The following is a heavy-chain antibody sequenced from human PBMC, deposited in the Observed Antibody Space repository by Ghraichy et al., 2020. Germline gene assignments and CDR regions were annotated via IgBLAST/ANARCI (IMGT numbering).Heavy chain of an antibody. V-gene: IGHV3-23*01. Sequence: GGSLRLSCAASGFTFSSYAMSWVRQAPGKGLEWVSAISGSGGSTYYADSVKGRFTISRDNSKNTLYLQMNSLRAEDTAVYYCAKDRTYCGGDCYPNWYFDLWGRGTLVTVSS. CDR3: AKDRTYCGGDCYPNWYFDL. CDR2: ISGSGGST. D-gene: IGHD2-21*02. CDR1: GFTFSSYA. J-gene: IGHJ2*01.